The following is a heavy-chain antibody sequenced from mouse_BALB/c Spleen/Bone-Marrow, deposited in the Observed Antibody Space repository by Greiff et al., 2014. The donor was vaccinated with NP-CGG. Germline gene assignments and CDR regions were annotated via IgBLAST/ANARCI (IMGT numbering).Heavy chain of an antibody. Sequence: QVQLQQPGAELAKPGASVKMSCKASGYTFTSYWMHWVKQRPGQGLEWIGYINPSTGYTNYNQRFKDKATLTADKSSSTAYMQLRSLTSEDYAIYYCTRGIAAVVAADFDYWGQGTTLTVSS. J-gene: IGHJ2*01. V-gene: IGHV1-7*01. CDR1: GYTFTSYW. D-gene: IGHD1-1*01. CDR3: TRGIAAVVAADFDY. CDR2: INPSTGYT.